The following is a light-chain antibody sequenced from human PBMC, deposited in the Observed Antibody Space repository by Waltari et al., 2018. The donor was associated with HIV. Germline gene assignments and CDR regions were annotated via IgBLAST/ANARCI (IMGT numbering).Light chain of an antibody. CDR2: GAS. Sequence: EIVLTQSPGTLSLSPGERASLSCRASQTVSSNYLAWYQQKPGQAPRLLIYGASRRATGIPDRFSGSWSATDFTLTISRLETEDVAVYYCQHYGSSPGFTFGPGTKVDIK. CDR3: QHYGSSPGFT. CDR1: QTVSSNY. V-gene: IGKV3-20*01. J-gene: IGKJ3*01.